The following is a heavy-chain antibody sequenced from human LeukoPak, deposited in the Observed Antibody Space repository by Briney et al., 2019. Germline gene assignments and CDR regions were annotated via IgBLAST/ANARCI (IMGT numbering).Heavy chain of an antibody. CDR1: GFSFSSYG. D-gene: IGHD5-18*01. V-gene: IGHV3-33*01. J-gene: IGHJ4*02. CDR3: ARDQRGFSYSKHYFDY. Sequence: PGGSLRLSCAASGFSFSSYGMHWVRQAPGKGLEWVAVIWYDGTNKYYADSVKGRFNISRDNSKNTLYLQMNSLRAEDTAVYYCARDQRGFSYSKHYFDYWGQGTLVTVSS. CDR2: IWYDGTNK.